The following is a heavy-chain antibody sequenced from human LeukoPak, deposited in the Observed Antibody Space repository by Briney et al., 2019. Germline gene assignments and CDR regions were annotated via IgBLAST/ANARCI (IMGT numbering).Heavy chain of an antibody. D-gene: IGHD2-15*01. V-gene: IGHV4-4*07. CDR1: GGSISSYY. CDR3: ASHGDIGYCSGGSCYQGAFDI. Sequence: SETLSLTCTVSGGSISSYYRSWIRQPAGKGLEWIGRIYTSGSTNYNPSLKSRVTMSVDTSKNQFSLKLSSVTAADTAVYYCASHGDIGYCSGGSCYQGAFDIWGQGTMVTVSS. J-gene: IGHJ3*02. CDR2: IYTSGST.